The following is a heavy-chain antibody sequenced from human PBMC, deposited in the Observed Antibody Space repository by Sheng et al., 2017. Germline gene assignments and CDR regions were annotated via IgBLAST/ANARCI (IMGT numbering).Heavy chain of an antibody. CDR2: ISAYNGNT. Sequence: QVQLVQSGAEVKKPGASVKVSCKASGYTFTSYGISWVRQAPGQGLEWMGWISAYNGNTNYAQKLQGRVTMTTDTSTSTAYMELRSLRSDDTAVYYCARDSLPYCSSTSCYGFDYWGQGTLVTVSS. D-gene: IGHD2-2*01. CDR1: GYTFTSYG. J-gene: IGHJ4*02. V-gene: IGHV1-18*01. CDR3: ARDSLPYCSSTSCYGFDY.